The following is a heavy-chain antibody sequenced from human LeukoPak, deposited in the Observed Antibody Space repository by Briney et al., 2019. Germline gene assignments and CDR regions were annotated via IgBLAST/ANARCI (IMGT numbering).Heavy chain of an antibody. CDR2: IYYSGST. CDR1: GGSISSNY. J-gene: IGHJ4*03. CDR3: ARHYYDSSGYYPLDY. Sequence: SETLSLTCTVSGGSISSNYWSWIRQPPGKGLEWIGYIYYSGSTNYNPSLRSRVTISVETSKNQFSLKLSSVTAADTAVYYCARHYYDSSGYYPLDYWGQGTTVTVSS. D-gene: IGHD3-22*01. V-gene: IGHV4-59*08.